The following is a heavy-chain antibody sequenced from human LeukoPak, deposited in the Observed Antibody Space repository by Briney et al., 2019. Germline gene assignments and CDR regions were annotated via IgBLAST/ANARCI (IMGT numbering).Heavy chain of an antibody. D-gene: IGHD4-17*01. CDR2: IIPIFGSS. J-gene: IGHJ3*02. V-gene: IGHV1-69*13. CDR3: ASVTTVTTKGHGAFDI. CDR1: GGTFSSSA. Sequence: SVKVSCKASGGTFSSSAISWVRQAPGQGLECLGGIIPIFGSSNYAQNFQDRVTITADESTSTAYMELSSLRSEDTAVYYCASVTTVTTKGHGAFDIWGQGTMVTVSS.